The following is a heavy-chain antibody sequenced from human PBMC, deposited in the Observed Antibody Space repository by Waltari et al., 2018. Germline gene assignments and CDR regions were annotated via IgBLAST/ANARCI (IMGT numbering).Heavy chain of an antibody. CDR1: GYTLTELS. J-gene: IGHJ5*02. CDR2: FVPEYGET. D-gene: IGHD3-22*01. Sequence: QVQLVQSGAEVKKPGASVKVSCKVSGYTLTELSMHWVRQAPGKGLEWMGGFVPEYGETIYAQKFQGRVTMTEEPSTDTAYMELSSLRSEDTAVYYCATAGYYDSSGYYYTADWFDPWGQGTLVTVSS. V-gene: IGHV1-24*01. CDR3: ATAGYYDSSGYYYTADWFDP.